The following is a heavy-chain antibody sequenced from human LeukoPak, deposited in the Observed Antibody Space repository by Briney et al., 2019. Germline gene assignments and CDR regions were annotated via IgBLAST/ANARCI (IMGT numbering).Heavy chain of an antibody. V-gene: IGHV4-59*01. CDR3: AREGGSYYHWFDP. CDR1: GDSISNYF. CDR2: IFYSGST. J-gene: IGHJ5*02. Sequence: SETLSLTCTVSGDSISNYFRSWIRQPPGKGLEWIGNIFYSGSTNYNPSLKSRVTISLDTSKNQFSLKLTSVSAADTAVYYCAREGGSYYHWFDPWGQGTLVTVSS. D-gene: IGHD1-26*01.